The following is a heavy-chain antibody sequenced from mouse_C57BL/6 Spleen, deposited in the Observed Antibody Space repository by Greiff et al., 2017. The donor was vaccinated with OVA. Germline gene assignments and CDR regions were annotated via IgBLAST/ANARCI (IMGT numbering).Heavy chain of an antibody. CDR2: ISYDGSN. J-gene: IGHJ2*01. D-gene: IGHD5-1*01. V-gene: IGHV3-6*01. Sequence: EVKLQESGPGLVKPSQSLSLTCSVTGYSITSGYYWNWIRQFPGNKLEWMGYISYDGSNNYNPSLKNRISITRDTSKNQFFLKLNSVTTEDTATYYCARADEYLYYFDYWGQGTTLTVSS. CDR1: GYSITSGYY. CDR3: ARADEYLYYFDY.